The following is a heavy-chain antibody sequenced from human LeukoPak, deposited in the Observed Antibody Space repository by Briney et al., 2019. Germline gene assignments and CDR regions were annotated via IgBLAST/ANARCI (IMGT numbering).Heavy chain of an antibody. CDR2: MNPNSGNT. CDR1: GYTFTSHD. Sequence: ASVKVSCKASGYTFTSHDVNWVRQATGQGLEWMGWMNPNSGNTGYAQKFQGRVTMTRNTSISTAYMELSSLRSEDTAVYYCARVMGYYDYVWGSYRTGLFDYWGQGTLVTVSS. D-gene: IGHD3-16*02. CDR3: ARVMGYYDYVWGSYRTGLFDY. V-gene: IGHV1-8*01. J-gene: IGHJ4*02.